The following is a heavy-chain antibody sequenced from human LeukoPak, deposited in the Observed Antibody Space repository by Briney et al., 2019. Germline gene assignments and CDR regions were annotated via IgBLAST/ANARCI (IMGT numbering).Heavy chain of an antibody. CDR3: ARFLAGNYYDSSGYFWYDAFDI. CDR1: GFTFSDYY. V-gene: IGHV3-11*04. Sequence: GSLRLSCAASGFTFSDYYMSWIRQAPGKGLEWVSYISSSGSTIYYADSVKGRFTISRDNAKNSLYLQMNSLRAEDTAVYCCARFLAGNYYDSSGYFWYDAFDIWGQGTMVTVSS. CDR2: ISSSGSTI. J-gene: IGHJ3*02. D-gene: IGHD3-22*01.